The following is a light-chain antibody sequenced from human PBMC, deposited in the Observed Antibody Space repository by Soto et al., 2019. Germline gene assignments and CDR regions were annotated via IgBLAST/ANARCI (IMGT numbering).Light chain of an antibody. CDR3: QQRDSWPLT. CDR1: QSVRSF. V-gene: IGKV3-11*01. J-gene: IGKJ4*01. CDR2: DAS. Sequence: EVVLTQSPATRSLSPGERATLSCRASQSVRSFLVWYQQRPGQAPRLLIYDASSRATGIPARFSGSGSGTDFTLTISSLEPEDFAVYYCQQRDSWPLTFGGGTKVDIK.